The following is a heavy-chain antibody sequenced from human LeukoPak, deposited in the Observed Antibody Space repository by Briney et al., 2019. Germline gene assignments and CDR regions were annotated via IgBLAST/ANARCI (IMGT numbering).Heavy chain of an antibody. D-gene: IGHD1-1*01. CDR3: AKSLAPLYSSTTH. CDR2: ISGSGGST. J-gene: IGHJ4*02. Sequence: PGGSLRLSCAASGFTFSSYAMSWVRQAPGKGLERVSAISGSGGSTYYADSVEGRFTISRDNSKNTLYLQMKSLRAEDTALYYCAKSLAPLYSSTTHWGQGTLVTVSS. CDR1: GFTFSSYA. V-gene: IGHV3-23*01.